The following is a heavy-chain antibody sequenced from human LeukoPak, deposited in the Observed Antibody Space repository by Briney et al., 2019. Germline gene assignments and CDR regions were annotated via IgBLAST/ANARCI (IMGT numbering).Heavy chain of an antibody. J-gene: IGHJ4*02. CDR3: ARDSYYYDSSTFDY. CDR2: ISAYNGNT. CDR1: GYTFTSYG. D-gene: IGHD3-22*01. Sequence: ASVKVSCKASGYTFTSYGISWVRRAPGQGLEWMGWISAYNGNTNYAQKLQGRVTMTTDTSTSTAYMELRSLRSDDTAVYYCARDSYYYDSSTFDYWGQGTLVTVSS. V-gene: IGHV1-18*01.